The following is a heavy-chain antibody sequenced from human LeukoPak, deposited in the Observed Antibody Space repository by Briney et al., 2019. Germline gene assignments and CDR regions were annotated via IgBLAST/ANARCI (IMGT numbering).Heavy chain of an antibody. CDR3: ARTPRFGSWSYYYYMDV. Sequence: GASVKVSCKASGGTFSSYAISWVRQAPGQGLEWMGGIIPIFGTADYAQKFQGRVTITADESTSTAYMELSSLRSEDTAVYYCARTPRFGSWSYYYYMDVWGKGTTVTVSS. CDR2: IIPIFGTA. CDR1: GGTFSSYA. D-gene: IGHD3-10*01. J-gene: IGHJ6*03. V-gene: IGHV1-69*13.